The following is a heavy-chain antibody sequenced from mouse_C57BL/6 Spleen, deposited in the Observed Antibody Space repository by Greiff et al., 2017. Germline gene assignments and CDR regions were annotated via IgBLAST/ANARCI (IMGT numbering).Heavy chain of an antibody. CDR3: AREGFTTGTFDY. D-gene: IGHD1-1*01. Sequence: EVQLQESGPGLVKPSQSLSLTCSVTGYSITSGYYWNWIRQFPGNKLEWMGYISYDGSNNYNPSLKNRISITRDTSKNQFFLKLNSVTTEDTATYYCAREGFTTGTFDYWGQGTTLTVSS. V-gene: IGHV3-6*01. CDR2: ISYDGSN. J-gene: IGHJ2*01. CDR1: GYSITSGYY.